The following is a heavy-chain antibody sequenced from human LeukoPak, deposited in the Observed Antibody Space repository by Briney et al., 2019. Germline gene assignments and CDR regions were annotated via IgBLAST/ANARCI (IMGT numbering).Heavy chain of an antibody. J-gene: IGHJ4*02. CDR2: INPSGGST. D-gene: IGHD3-22*01. CDR3: ARHQPPPNYYDSSGYYLPFDY. CDR1: GYTFTSYY. Sequence: GASVKVSCKASGYTFTSYYMHWVRQAPGQGLEWMGIINPSGGSTSYAQKFQGRVTMTRDTSTSTVYMELSSLRSEDTAVYYCARHQPPPNYYDSSGYYLPFDYWGQGTLVTVSS. V-gene: IGHV1-46*01.